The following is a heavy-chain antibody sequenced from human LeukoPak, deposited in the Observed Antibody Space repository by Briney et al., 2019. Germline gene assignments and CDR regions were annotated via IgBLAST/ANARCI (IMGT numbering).Heavy chain of an antibody. CDR2: IYWDDDK. D-gene: IGHD5-18*01. CDR1: GFSLNTRGVG. J-gene: IGHJ4*02. CDR3: AHREYTYASLDY. Sequence: SGPTLVKPTQTLTLTCTFSGFSLNTRGVGVGWIRQPPGKALEWLALIYWDDDKRYSPSLKSRLTISKDTSKNQVVLTVTNLHPVDTATCYCAHREYTYASLDYWGQGTLVSVSS. V-gene: IGHV2-5*02.